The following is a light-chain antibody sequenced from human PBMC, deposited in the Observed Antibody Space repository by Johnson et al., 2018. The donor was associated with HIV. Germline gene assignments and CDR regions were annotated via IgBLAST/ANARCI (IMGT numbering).Light chain of an antibody. CDR2: ENK. J-gene: IGLJ1*01. CDR3: GAWDSGLTAHFV. Sequence: QSVLTQPPSVSAAPGQRVTISCSGNNSNIGYNSVSWYQQVPGTAPKLLIYENKKRPSGIADRFSASKSGTSATLDITGLQTGDEADYYFGAWDSGLTAHFVFGSGT. CDR1: NSNIGYNS. V-gene: IGLV1-51*02.